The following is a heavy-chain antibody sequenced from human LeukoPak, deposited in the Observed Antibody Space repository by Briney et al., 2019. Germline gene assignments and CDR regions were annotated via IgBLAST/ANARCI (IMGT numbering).Heavy chain of an antibody. Sequence: SETLSLTCTVSGGSISSYYWSWIRQPAGKGLEWIGRIYTSGSTNYNPSLKSRVTMSVDTSKNQFSLKLSSVTAADTAVYYCARTADRYYGSGSCYIFDYWGQGTLVTVSS. CDR1: GGSISSYY. V-gene: IGHV4-4*07. CDR3: ARTADRYYGSGSCYIFDY. CDR2: IYTSGST. D-gene: IGHD3-10*01. J-gene: IGHJ4*02.